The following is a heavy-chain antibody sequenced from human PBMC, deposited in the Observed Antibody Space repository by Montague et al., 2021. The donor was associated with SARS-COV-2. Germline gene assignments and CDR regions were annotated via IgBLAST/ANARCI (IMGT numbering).Heavy chain of an antibody. J-gene: IGHJ4*02. CDR3: ARAQMAVTEYYPDY. V-gene: IGHV4-39*01. CDR1: GGSISSSSHY. D-gene: IGHD2/OR15-2a*01. CDR2: IYYSGTT. Sequence: SETLSLTCSVSGGSISSSSHYWAWIRRPPGRRLEWIGTIYYSGTTLYHPSLKSRITMSVDTSDNQFSLQLNSVSATDTAIYYCARAQMAVTEYYPDYWGQGILVTVSS.